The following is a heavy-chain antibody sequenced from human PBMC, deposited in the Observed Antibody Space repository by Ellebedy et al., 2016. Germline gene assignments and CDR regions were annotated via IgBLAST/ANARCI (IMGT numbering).Heavy chain of an antibody. Sequence: GESLKISXEASGFTFSGYSMNWVRQAPGKGLEWVSSITSSGDHIYYADSVKGRFTISRDNSKNTMYLQMNSLRADDTAVYYCRQGHYADYWGQGTLVTVSS. CDR3: RQGHYADY. J-gene: IGHJ4*02. CDR1: GFTFSGYS. CDR2: ITSSGDHI. V-gene: IGHV3-21*04.